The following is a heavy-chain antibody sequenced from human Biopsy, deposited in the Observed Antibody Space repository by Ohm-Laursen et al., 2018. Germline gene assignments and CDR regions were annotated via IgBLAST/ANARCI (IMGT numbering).Heavy chain of an antibody. CDR1: GTSIITYS. CDR2: IYVSGST. D-gene: IGHD4-17*01. J-gene: IGHJ4*02. CDR3: ARDSPSYADYPLDS. V-gene: IGHV4-4*07. Sequence: SDTLSLTCHVSGTSIITYSWSWIRQPAGKGLEWIGRIYVSGSTNYNPSLKSRVTMSLDTSESRFSLELASVTAADTTVYYCARDSPSYADYPLDSWGPGILVTVS.